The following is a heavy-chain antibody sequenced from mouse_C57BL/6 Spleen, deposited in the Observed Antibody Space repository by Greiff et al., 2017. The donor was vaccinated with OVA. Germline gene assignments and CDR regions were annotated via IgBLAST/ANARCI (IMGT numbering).Heavy chain of an antibody. D-gene: IGHD1-1*01. Sequence: VQLQQSGAELVRPGASVTLSCKASGYTFTDYEMHWVKQTPVHGLEWIGAIDPETGGTAYNQKFKGKAILTADKSSSTAYMELRSLTSEDSAVYYCTATVVPYYYAMDYWGQGTSVTVSS. J-gene: IGHJ4*01. V-gene: IGHV1-15*01. CDR3: TATVVPYYYAMDY. CDR1: GYTFTDYE. CDR2: IDPETGGT.